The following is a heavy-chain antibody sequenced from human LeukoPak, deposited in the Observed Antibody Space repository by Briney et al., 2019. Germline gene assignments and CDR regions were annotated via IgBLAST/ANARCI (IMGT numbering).Heavy chain of an antibody. Sequence: GGSLRLSCAASGFTFDDYGMNWGRQAPGKGLEWVSGISWNGGSTGYADSVKGRFTISRDNAKNSLYLQMNSLRAEDTALYYCARDRYYDTSGSFDYWGQGTLVTVSS. CDR1: GFTFDDYG. CDR3: ARDRYYDTSGSFDY. V-gene: IGHV3-20*04. CDR2: ISWNGGST. D-gene: IGHD3-22*01. J-gene: IGHJ4*02.